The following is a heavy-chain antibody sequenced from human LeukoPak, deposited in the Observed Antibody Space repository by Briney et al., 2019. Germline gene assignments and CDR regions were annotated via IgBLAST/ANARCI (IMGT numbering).Heavy chain of an antibody. CDR3: ARDGDSTVDFDY. D-gene: IGHD1-14*01. CDR1: GFSFSNYW. J-gene: IGHJ4*02. V-gene: IGHV3-74*01. Sequence: GGSLRLSCAASGFSFSNYWMHWVRQAPEKGLVWVSRIDFDGTDTVYADSVKGRFTISRDNAKNTLDLQMNSLKAEDTAVYYCARDGDSTVDFDYWGQGTLVTVSS. CDR2: IDFDGTDT.